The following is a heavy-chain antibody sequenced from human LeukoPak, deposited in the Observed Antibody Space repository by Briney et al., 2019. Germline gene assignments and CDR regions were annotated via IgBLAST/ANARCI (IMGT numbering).Heavy chain of an antibody. D-gene: IGHD1-7*01. CDR1: GFAFSTFA. CDR2: LSGNGVKT. CDR3: AKDLNYAFDY. V-gene: IGHV3-23*01. J-gene: IGHJ4*02. Sequence: GGSLRLSCAASGFAFSTFAMNWVRQAPGKGLEWVSALSGNGVKTYYADSVKGRFTISRDNSGNTLYLQMNSLRAEDTATYFCAKDLNYAFDYWGQGAVVTVSS.